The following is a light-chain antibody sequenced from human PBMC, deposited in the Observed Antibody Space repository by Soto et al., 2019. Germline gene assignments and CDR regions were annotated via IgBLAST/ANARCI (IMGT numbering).Light chain of an antibody. J-gene: IGLJ2*01. CDR1: NSKIGADYG. CDR2: DNT. CDR3: QSFDSSFIGLV. Sequence: QSVLTQPPSVTGAPGQRVTISCTGSNSKIGADYGVHWYQQFPETAPKLLIYDNTNRPSGVPDRFSGSNSGTSASLAITGLPAEDEADYYGQSFDSSFIGLVFGGGTKVTVL. V-gene: IGLV1-40*01.